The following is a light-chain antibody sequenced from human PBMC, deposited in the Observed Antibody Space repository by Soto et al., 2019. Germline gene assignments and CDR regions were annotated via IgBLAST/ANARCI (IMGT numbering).Light chain of an antibody. CDR2: DVT. CDR3: CSYAGTYTFV. J-gene: IGLJ3*02. CDR1: SSDVGSYDY. V-gene: IGLV2-11*01. Sequence: QSALIQPPSVSGSPGQSVTISCTGTSSDVGSYDYVSWYQQYPGKAPKLMIYDVTKRPSGVPDRFSGSKSGNTASLTISGLQADDEADYYCCSYAGTYTFVFGGGTKLTVL.